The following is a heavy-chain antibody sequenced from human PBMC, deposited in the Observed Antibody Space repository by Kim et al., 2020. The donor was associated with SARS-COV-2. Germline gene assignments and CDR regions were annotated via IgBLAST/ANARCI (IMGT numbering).Heavy chain of an antibody. CDR2: IKSKTDGGTT. J-gene: IGHJ6*02. V-gene: IGHV3-15*01. D-gene: IGHD4-17*01. Sequence: GGSLRLSCAASGFTFSNAWMSWVRQAPGKGLEWVGRIKSKTDGGTTDYAAPVKGRFTISRDDSKNTLYLQMNSLKTEDTAVYYCTTDHPTVAYYYYYCMDVWGQGTTVTVSS. CDR1: GFTFSNAW. CDR3: TTDHPTVAYYYYYCMDV.